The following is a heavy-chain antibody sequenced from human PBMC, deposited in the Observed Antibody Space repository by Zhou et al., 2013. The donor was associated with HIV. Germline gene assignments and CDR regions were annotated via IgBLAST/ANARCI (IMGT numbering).Heavy chain of an antibody. D-gene: IGHD1-1*01. J-gene: IGHJ6*02. CDR3: ARRGTWGDRFNVIRGGLDV. Sequence: QVQLVQSGAEVKKPGASVKVSCKASGYTFTGYHIHWMRQTPGQGLEWMGSINPNSGGTKYAQKFQGRVTMSRDTSINTAYMELSRLRSDDTAVYYCARRGTWGDRFNVIRGGLDVWGQGTTVTVSS. V-gene: IGHV1-2*02. CDR1: GYTFTGYH. CDR2: INPNSGGT.